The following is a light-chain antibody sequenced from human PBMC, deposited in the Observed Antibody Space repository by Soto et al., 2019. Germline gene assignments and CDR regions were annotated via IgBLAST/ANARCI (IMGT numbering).Light chain of an antibody. CDR2: GAS. Sequence: EIVMTQSPATLSVSPGGRATLSCRASQSVSSNLAWYQQKPGQAPRLLIYGASTRATGIPARFSGSGSGTEFTLTISSLQSEDFAVYYCQQYNNWRTWTFGQGTKVDIK. CDR1: QSVSSN. V-gene: IGKV3-15*01. J-gene: IGKJ1*01. CDR3: QQYNNWRTWT.